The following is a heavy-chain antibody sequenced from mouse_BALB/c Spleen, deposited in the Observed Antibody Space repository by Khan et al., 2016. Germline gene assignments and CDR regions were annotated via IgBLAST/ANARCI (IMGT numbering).Heavy chain of an antibody. CDR2: INTNTGAP. D-gene: IGHD2-10*02. CDR1: GYTFTNYG. V-gene: IGHV9-3*02. CDR3: ARWYGNYALDY. J-gene: IGHJ4*01. Sequence: QIQLVQSGPELKKPGETVKISCKASGYTFTNYGVHWVKQAPGKGLKWMGWINTNTGAPTYAEEFQGRFAFSLETSASTAFLQIDNLKNEDTATYFCARWYGNYALDYWGQGTSVTVSS.